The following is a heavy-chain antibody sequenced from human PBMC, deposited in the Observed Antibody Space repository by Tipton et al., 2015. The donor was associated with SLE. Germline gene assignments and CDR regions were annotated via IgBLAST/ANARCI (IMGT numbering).Heavy chain of an antibody. CDR2: IYYSGST. J-gene: IGHJ3*02. Sequence: TLSLTCTVSGGSISSSGYSWGWTRPPPGRGLEWIVSIYYSGSTYYNPSLKSRVTISVDTSKNQFSLKLGSVTAADTAVYYCARGIDAFDIWGQGTMVTVSS. CDR3: ARGIDAFDI. CDR1: GGSISSSGYS. V-gene: IGHV4-39*07.